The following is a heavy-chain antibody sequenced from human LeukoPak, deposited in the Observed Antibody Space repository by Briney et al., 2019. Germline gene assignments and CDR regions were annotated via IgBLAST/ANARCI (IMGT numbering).Heavy chain of an antibody. CDR2: IYYSGST. J-gene: IGHJ5*02. Sequence: SETLSLTCTVSGGSISSGDYYWSWIRQPPGKGLEWIGYIYYSGSTYYNPSLKSRVTISVDTSKNQFSLKLSSVTAADTAVYYCATANTVVVPAAIWFDPWGQGTLVTVSS. CDR3: ATANTVVVPAAIWFDP. V-gene: IGHV4-30-4*08. D-gene: IGHD2-2*01. CDR1: GGSISSGDYY.